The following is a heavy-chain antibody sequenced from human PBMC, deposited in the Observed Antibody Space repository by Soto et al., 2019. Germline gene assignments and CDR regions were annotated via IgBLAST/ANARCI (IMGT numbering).Heavy chain of an antibody. CDR3: VKDDGGYPSTAPH. D-gene: IGHD3-22*01. Sequence: EVQLLESGGGLVQPGGSLRLSCAASGITISNYPRSWAGQAPGKGLDWVSGLSGSGDRTYYADSAKGWFSISKDISKTSLSLQLDSLGVEDTAVYFCVKDDGGYPSTAPHWGQGTLVTVSS. CDR1: GITISNYP. J-gene: IGHJ4*02. V-gene: IGHV3-23*01. CDR2: LSGSGDRT.